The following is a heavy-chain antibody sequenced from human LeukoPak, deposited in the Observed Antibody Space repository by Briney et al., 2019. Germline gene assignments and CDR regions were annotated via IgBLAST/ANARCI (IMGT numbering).Heavy chain of an antibody. CDR2: IYHSGST. V-gene: IGHV4-38-2*01. J-gene: IGHJ4*02. CDR3: ARAVVYYDSSGYYFDY. D-gene: IGHD3-22*01. CDR1: GYSISSGYY. Sequence: SETLSLTCAVSGYSISSGYYWGWIRQPPGKGLEWIGSIYHSGSTYYNPSLKSRVTISVDTSKNQFSLKLSSVTAADTAVYYCARAVVYYDSSGYYFDYWGQGILVTVSS.